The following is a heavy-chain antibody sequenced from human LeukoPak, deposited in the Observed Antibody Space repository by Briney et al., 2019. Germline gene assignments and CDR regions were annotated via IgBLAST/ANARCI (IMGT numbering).Heavy chain of an antibody. CDR1: GGSFSGYY. CDR3: ARLSRRVQLERRGASSYYYYMDV. V-gene: IGHV4-34*01. J-gene: IGHJ6*03. Sequence: SETLSLTCAVYGGSFSGYYWSWIRQPPGKGLEWIGEINHSGSTNYNPSLKSRVTISVDTSKNQFSLKLSSVTAADTAVYYCARLSRRVQLERRGASSYYYYMDVWGKGTTVTISS. CDR2: INHSGST. D-gene: IGHD1-1*01.